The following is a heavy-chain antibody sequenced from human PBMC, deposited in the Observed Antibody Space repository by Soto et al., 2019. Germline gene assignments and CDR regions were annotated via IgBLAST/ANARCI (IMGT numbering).Heavy chain of an antibody. CDR3: ASMGATPRYFDY. Sequence: QVQLQESGPGLVKPSETLSLTCTVSGGSISSYYWSWIRQPPGKGLEWIGYIYYSGSTNYNPSLKSRVTISVDTSKNQFSLKPSSVTAADTAVYYCASMGATPRYFDYWGQGTLVTVSS. CDR1: GGSISSYY. J-gene: IGHJ4*02. V-gene: IGHV4-59*01. D-gene: IGHD1-26*01. CDR2: IYYSGST.